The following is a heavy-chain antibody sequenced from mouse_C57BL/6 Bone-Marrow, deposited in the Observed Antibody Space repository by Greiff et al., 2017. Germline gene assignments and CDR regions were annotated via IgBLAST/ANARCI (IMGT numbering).Heavy chain of an antibody. CDR1: GYTFTNYW. J-gene: IGHJ4*01. CDR3: ARSYDYDDYTMDY. Sequence: QVQLKQPGAELVKPGASVKLSCKASGYTFTNYWMHWVKQRPGQGLEWTGMMHPNGGSPDYNEKFKSEGTLSVDKSSRTAYMELSSLTSEDSAVYYCARSYDYDDYTMDYWGQGTSGTVSS. D-gene: IGHD2-4*01. V-gene: IGHV1-64*01. CDR2: MHPNGGSP.